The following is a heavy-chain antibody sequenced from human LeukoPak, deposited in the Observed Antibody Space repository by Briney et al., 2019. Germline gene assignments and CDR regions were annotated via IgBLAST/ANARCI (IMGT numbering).Heavy chain of an antibody. CDR2: MNPNSGNT. D-gene: IGHD3-3*01. CDR3: ARGVRTIFGVVIIYYFDY. J-gene: IGHJ4*02. CDR1: GYTFTSYD. V-gene: IGHV1-8*03. Sequence: ASVKLSCKASGYTFTSYDINWVRQPTGQGREWMGWMNPNSGNTGYTQKFQGRVTITRNTSISTAYMELSCLRSEDTAVYYCARGVRTIFGVVIIYYFDYWGQGTLVTVSS.